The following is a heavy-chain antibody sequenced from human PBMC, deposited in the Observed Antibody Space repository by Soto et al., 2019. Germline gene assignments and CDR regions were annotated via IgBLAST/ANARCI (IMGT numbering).Heavy chain of an antibody. CDR2: IYSGHTT. CDR1: GFIVSSNQ. V-gene: IGHV3-53*01. D-gene: IGHD3-3*01. J-gene: IGHJ4*02. Sequence: EVQLVESGGGLIQPGGSLRLSCVASGFIVSSNQMSWVRQAPGKGLARVSVIYSGHTTYYADSVEGRFTISRDDSKNTLYLQMNSLRVEDTAVYYCVRGPSDHKLRLVEWPYGDYWGQGALVTVSS. CDR3: VRGPSDHKLRLVEWPYGDY.